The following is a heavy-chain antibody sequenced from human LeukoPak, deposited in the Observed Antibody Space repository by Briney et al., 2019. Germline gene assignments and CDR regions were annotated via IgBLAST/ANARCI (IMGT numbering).Heavy chain of an antibody. CDR2: ISYDGSNK. CDR1: GFTFSSYG. D-gene: IGHD3-9*01. Sequence: GGSLRLSCAASGFTFSSYGMHWVRQAPGKGLEWVADISYDGSNKYYADSVKGRFTISRDNSKNTLYLQMNSLRAEDTAVYYCAKEKSDFDWLSYGMDVWGQGTPVTVSS. CDR3: AKEKSDFDWLSYGMDV. J-gene: IGHJ6*02. V-gene: IGHV3-30*18.